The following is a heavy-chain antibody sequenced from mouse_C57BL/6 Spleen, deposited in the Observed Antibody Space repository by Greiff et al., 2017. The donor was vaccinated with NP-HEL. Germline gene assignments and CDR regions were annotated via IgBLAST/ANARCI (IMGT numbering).Heavy chain of an antibody. J-gene: IGHJ1*03. CDR1: GYTFTSYW. V-gene: IGHV1-52*01. D-gene: IGHD1-1*01. CDR3: ARSRRVRGSSSYWYFDV. CDR2: IDPSDSVT. Sequence: QVQLQQPGAELVRPGSSVKLSCKASGYTFTSYWMHWVKQRPIQGLEWIGNIDPSDSVTHYNQKFKDKATLTVDKSSSTAYMQLSSLTSEDSAVYYCARSRRVRGSSSYWYFDVWGTGTTVTVSS.